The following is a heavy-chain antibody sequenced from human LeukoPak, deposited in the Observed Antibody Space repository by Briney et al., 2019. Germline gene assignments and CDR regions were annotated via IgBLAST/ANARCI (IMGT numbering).Heavy chain of an antibody. CDR1: GFTVSDNY. CDR3: AKGYYGNYVAVDY. Sequence: GGSLRLSCAASGFTVSDNYMSWVSQAPGKGLEWVSVFYSGGSTRYADSVKGRFTISRDNSKNTLYLQLNSLRAEDTAVYYCAKGYYGNYVAVDYWGQGTLVTVSS. CDR2: FYSGGST. V-gene: IGHV3-66*01. D-gene: IGHD4-11*01. J-gene: IGHJ4*02.